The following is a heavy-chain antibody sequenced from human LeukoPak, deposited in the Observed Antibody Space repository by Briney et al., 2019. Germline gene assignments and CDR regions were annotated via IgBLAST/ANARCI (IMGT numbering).Heavy chain of an antibody. CDR1: GFTFSGSA. J-gene: IGHJ4*02. CDR3: TRERYGDFDC. V-gene: IGHV3-73*01. D-gene: IGHD4-17*01. CDR2: IRSKANSYAT. Sequence: GGSLRLSCAASGFTFSGSAMHWVRQASGKGLEWVGRIRSKANSYATAYAASVRGRFTISRDDSKNTAYLQMNGLKTEDTAVYYCTRERYGDFDCWGQGTLVTVSS.